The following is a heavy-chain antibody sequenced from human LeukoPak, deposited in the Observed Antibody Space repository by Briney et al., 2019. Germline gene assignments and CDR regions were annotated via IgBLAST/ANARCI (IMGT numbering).Heavy chain of an antibody. CDR2: IYHSGST. D-gene: IGHD4-17*01. CDR1: GCSISSGYY. V-gene: IGHV4-38-2*01. CDR3: ARHATTVTVYYFDY. Sequence: SETLSLTCAVSGCSISSGYYWGWIRQPPGKGLEWIGSIYHSGSTYYNPPLKSRVTISVDTSKNQFSLKLSSVTAADTAVYYCARHATTVTVYYFDYWGQGTLVTVSS. J-gene: IGHJ4*02.